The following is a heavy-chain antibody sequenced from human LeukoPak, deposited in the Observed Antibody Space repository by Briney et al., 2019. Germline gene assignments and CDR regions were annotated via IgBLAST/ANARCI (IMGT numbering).Heavy chain of an antibody. D-gene: IGHD4-17*01. CDR1: GFTFSSYG. V-gene: IGHV3-30*18. Sequence: GGSLRLSCAASGFTFSSYGMHWVRQAPGKGLEWVAVISYDGSNKYYADSVKGRFTISRDNSKNTLYLQMNSLRAEDTAVYYCAKTKGDYGDYGDLFYYFDYWGQGTLVTVSS. CDR3: AKTKGDYGDYGDLFYYFDY. J-gene: IGHJ4*02. CDR2: ISYDGSNK.